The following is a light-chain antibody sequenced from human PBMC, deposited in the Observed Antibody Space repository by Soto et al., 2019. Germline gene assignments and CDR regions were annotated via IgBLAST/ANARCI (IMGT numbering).Light chain of an antibody. J-gene: IGKJ1*01. CDR2: GAS. V-gene: IGKV3-20*01. CDR1: QSISSTQ. Sequence: EIVLTQSPGTLSLSPGERATLSCRASQSISSTQLVWYQQKPCQAPTLLIFGASSRATGIPDRFSGSGSGTDFTLTISGLQPEDFAVYYGQQYGSSPTWTFGQGTKVDIK. CDR3: QQYGSSPTWT.